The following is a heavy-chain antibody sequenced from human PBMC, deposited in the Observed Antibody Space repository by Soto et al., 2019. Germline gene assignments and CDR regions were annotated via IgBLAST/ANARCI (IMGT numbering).Heavy chain of an antibody. J-gene: IGHJ6*03. Sequence: LGILSLTCTVSGGSSSSYYWSWIRQPPGKGLEWIGYIYYSGSTNYNPSLKSRVTISVDTSKNQFSLKLSSVTAADTAVYYRARRSYSSSYYYYYYMDVWGKRTTVTVSS. V-gene: IGHV4-59*08. CDR3: ARRSYSSSYYYYYYMDV. CDR1: GGSSSSYY. D-gene: IGHD6-6*01. CDR2: IYYSGST.